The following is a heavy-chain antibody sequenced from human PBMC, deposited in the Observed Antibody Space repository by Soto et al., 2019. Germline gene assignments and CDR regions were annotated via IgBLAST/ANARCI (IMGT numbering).Heavy chain of an antibody. J-gene: IGHJ5*02. CDR1: GFTFSSYS. CDR3: AKDGRGPYSSSWYDWFDP. V-gene: IGHV3-48*01. Sequence: PGGSLRLSCAASGFTFSSYSMNWVRQAPGKGLEWVSYISSSSSTIYYADSVKGRFTISRDNSKNSLYLQMNSLRAEDTAVYYCAKDGRGPYSSSWYDWFDPWGQGTLVTVSS. CDR2: ISSSSSTI. D-gene: IGHD6-13*01.